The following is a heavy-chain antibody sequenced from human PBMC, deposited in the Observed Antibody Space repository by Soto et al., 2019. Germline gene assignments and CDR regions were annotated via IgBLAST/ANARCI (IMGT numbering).Heavy chain of an antibody. CDR2: ISAYNGNT. V-gene: IGHV1-18*01. Sequence: ASVKVSCKASGYTFTSYGISWVRQAPGQGLEWMGWISAYNGNTNYAQKLQGRVTMTTDTSTSTAYMELRSLRSDDTAVYYCARGCSSTSCPYYYYYGMDVWGQGTTVTVSS. CDR3: ARGCSSTSCPYYYYYGMDV. CDR1: GYTFTSYG. J-gene: IGHJ6*02. D-gene: IGHD2-2*01.